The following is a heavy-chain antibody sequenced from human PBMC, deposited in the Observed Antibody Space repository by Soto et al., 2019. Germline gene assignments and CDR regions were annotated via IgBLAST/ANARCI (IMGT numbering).Heavy chain of an antibody. CDR1: RYTFKSHG. D-gene: IGHD3-16*01. Sequence: XGSLKLSCAAARYTFKSHGLSWVRQAPGKGLEWVSTIDSSGVNTHYADSVKGRFTISRDNSRNTLHLQMHDLRADDTALYYCVSWVSAHFDSSGQGTVVTVSS. CDR2: IDSSGVNT. V-gene: IGHV3-23*01. J-gene: IGHJ5*01. CDR3: VSWVSAHFDS.